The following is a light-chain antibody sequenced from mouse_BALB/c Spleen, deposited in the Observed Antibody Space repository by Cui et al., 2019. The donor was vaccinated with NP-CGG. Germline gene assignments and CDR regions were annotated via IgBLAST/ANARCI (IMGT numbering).Light chain of an antibody. Sequence: QAVVSQESALTTSPGETVTLTCRSSIGAVTTSNYANWVQEKPDHLFTGLIGGTKNRVPGVPARFSGSLIGDKAALTITGAQTEDEAIYFCALWYSNHWVFGGGTKLTVV. V-gene: IGLV1*01. CDR2: GTK. CDR3: ALWYSNHWV. J-gene: IGLJ1*01. CDR1: IGAVTTSNY.